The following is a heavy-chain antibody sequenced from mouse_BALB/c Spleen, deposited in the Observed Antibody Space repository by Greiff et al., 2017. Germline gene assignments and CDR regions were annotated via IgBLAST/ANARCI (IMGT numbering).Heavy chain of an antibody. CDR1: GFNIKDTY. CDR3: ASNYYGRAY. D-gene: IGHD1-1*01. Sequence: EVKLMESGAELVKPGASVTLSCTASGFNIKDTYMHWVKQRPEQGLEWIGRIDPANGNTKYDPKFQGKATITADTSSNTAYLQLSSLTSEDTAVYYCASNYYGRAYWGQGTLVTVSA. J-gene: IGHJ3*01. CDR2: IDPANGNT. V-gene: IGHV14-3*02.